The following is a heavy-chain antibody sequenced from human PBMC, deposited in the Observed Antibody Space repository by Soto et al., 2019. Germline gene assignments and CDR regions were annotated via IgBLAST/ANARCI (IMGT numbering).Heavy chain of an antibody. CDR3: ARDRGAAAGHYYDYGMDV. J-gene: IGHJ6*02. V-gene: IGHV1-69*12. Sequence: QVQLVQSGAEVKKPGSSVKVSCKASGGTFSSYAISWVRQAPGQGLEWMGGIIPIFGTANYAQKFQGRVTITADEFTSTAYMELSSLRSEDTAVYYWARDRGAAAGHYYDYGMDVWGQGTTVTVSS. CDR1: GGTFSSYA. CDR2: IIPIFGTA. D-gene: IGHD6-13*01.